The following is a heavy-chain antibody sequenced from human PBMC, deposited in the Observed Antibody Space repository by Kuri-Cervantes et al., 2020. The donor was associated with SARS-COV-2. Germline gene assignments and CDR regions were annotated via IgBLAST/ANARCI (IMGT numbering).Heavy chain of an antibody. D-gene: IGHD2-15*01. CDR1: GFTVSSNY. V-gene: IGHV3-66*02. CDR2: IYSGGST. J-gene: IGHJ4*02. CDR3: AKDQHGIVVVVAAIDY. Sequence: GESLKISCAASGFTVSSNYMSWVRQAPGKGLEWVSVIYSGGSTYYADSVKGRFTISRDNSKNTLYLQMNSLRAEDTAVYYCAKDQHGIVVVVAAIDYWGQGAPVTVSS.